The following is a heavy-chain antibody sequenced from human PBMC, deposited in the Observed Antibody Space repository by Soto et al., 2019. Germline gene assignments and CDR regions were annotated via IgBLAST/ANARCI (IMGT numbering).Heavy chain of an antibody. D-gene: IGHD4-17*01. CDR1: GGTFSRNG. CDR3: ARGSLFGDYGDFDY. V-gene: IGHV1-69*13. Sequence: GASVKVSCKVSGGTFSRNGISWVRQAPGQGLEWMGGIIPMFTTPNYAQKFQDRVTITADESTSTVYMVLSSLRSDDTAFYYCARGSLFGDYGDFDYWGQGTLVTVSS. CDR2: IIPMFTTP. J-gene: IGHJ4*02.